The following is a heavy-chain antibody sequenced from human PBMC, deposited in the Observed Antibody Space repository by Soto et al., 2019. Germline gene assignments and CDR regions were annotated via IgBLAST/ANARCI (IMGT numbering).Heavy chain of an antibody. D-gene: IGHD3-22*01. V-gene: IGHV3-23*01. J-gene: IGHJ4*02. CDR2: ISGSGGRT. CDR1: GFTFSSYA. CDR3: AKVSPYCSGGSCYAGYYDSSGYYSAY. Sequence: EVQLLESGGGLVQPGWSLRLSCAASGFTFSSYAMSWVRQAPGKGLEWVSAISGSGGRTYYADSVKGRLTISRDNSNNTLYLQMNSLRAEDTAVYYCAKVSPYCSGGSCYAGYYDSSGYYSAYWGQGTLVTVSS.